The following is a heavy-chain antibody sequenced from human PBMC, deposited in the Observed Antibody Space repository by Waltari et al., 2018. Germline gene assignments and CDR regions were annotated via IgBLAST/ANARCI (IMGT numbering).Heavy chain of an antibody. CDR3: AREGPPGTFDY. V-gene: IGHV3-30-3*01. CDR2: ISDDGSNK. Sequence: QVQLVESGGGVVQPGRSLRLSCAASGFTFSSYAMHWVRQAPGKGLEWVAVISDDGSNKYYADSVKGLFTISRDNSKNTLYLQMNSLRAEDTAVYYCAREGPPGTFDYWGQGTLVTISS. CDR1: GFTFSSYA. J-gene: IGHJ4*02.